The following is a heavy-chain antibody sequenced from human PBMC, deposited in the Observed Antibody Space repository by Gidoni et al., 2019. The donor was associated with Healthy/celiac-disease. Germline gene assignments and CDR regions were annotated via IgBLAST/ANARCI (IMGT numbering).Heavy chain of an antibody. CDR1: GGSFSGYY. CDR3: ARKRPFDY. CDR2: INHSGST. Sequence: QVHLQQWGAGLLQPSETLSLTCSVYGGSFSGYYWSWIRQPPGKGLEWIGEINHSGSTNYNPSLKSRVTISVDTSKNQFSLKLSSVTAADTAVYYCARKRPFDYWGQGTLVTVSS. V-gene: IGHV4-34*01. J-gene: IGHJ4*02.